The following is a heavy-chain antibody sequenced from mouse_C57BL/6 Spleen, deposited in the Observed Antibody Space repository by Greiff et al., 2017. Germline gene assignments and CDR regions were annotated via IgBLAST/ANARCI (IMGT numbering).Heavy chain of an antibody. J-gene: IGHJ4*01. CDR3: ARKWDYYSSSYDYAMDY. D-gene: IGHD1-1*01. Sequence: VQLQQPGTELVKPGASVKLSCKASGYTFTTYCMHWVKQRPGQGLEWIGHINPSNGGTNYNEKFKSKATLTVDKSSSTDYMQLSSLTSEDSAVDDCARKWDYYSSSYDYAMDYWGQGTSVTVSS. CDR1: GYTFTTYC. CDR2: INPSNGGT. V-gene: IGHV1-53*01.